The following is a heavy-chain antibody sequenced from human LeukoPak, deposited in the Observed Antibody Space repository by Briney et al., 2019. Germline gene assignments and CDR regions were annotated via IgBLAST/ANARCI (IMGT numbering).Heavy chain of an antibody. Sequence: GGSLRLSCAASGFTFSAFGMHWVRQAPGKGLEWVAVIYYDGSNKYHADSVKGRFTISRDNSKSSLYLEMSSLRVEDTAVYYCARDGQISGWCSFWGQGTLVTVSS. J-gene: IGHJ1*01. V-gene: IGHV3-33*01. CDR3: ARDGQISGWCSF. CDR1: GFTFSAFG. CDR2: IYYDGSNK. D-gene: IGHD6-19*01.